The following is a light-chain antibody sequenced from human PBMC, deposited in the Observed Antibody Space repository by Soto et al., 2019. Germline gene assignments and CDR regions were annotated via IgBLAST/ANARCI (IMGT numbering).Light chain of an antibody. CDR2: EVS. CDR3: SSYTGNGIFTVV. V-gene: IGLV2-8*01. J-gene: IGLJ2*01. CDR1: SSDVGAYDY. Sequence: QSVLTQPPSASGSPGQSVTISCTGTSSDVGAYDYVSWFQQHPGRAPKLMIYEVSKRPSGVPDRFSGSKSGNTASLTVSGLQTEDEADYYCSSYTGNGIFTVVVGGGTKLTVL.